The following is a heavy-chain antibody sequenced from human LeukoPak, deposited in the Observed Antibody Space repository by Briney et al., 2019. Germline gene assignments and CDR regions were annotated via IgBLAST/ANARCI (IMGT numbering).Heavy chain of an antibody. V-gene: IGHV4-61*02. CDR3: ARDHYYDSSGYLRGPGTFDY. CDR1: GGSISSGSYY. J-gene: IGHJ4*02. D-gene: IGHD3-22*01. Sequence: SETLSLTCTVPGGSISSGSYYWSWIRQPAGKGLEWIGRIYTSGSTNYNPSLKSRVTISVDTSKNQFSLKLSSVTAADTAVYYCARDHYYDSSGYLRGPGTFDYWGQGTLVTVSS. CDR2: IYTSGST.